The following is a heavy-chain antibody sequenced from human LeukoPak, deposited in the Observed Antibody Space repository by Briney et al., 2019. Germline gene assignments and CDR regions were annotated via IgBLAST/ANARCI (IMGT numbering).Heavy chain of an antibody. D-gene: IGHD3-10*01. J-gene: IGHJ4*02. CDR2: ISGSGRNT. Sequence: GGSLRLSCVVSGFTFSTYAMSWVRQAPGKGLEWVAFISGSGRNTYYADSVKGRFTISRDNFRNALSLQMNSLRPDDTAIYYCAKDEGVVLSTSFDFGHWGQGALVAVSS. V-gene: IGHV3-23*01. CDR1: GFTFSTYA. CDR3: AKDEGVVLSTSFDFGH.